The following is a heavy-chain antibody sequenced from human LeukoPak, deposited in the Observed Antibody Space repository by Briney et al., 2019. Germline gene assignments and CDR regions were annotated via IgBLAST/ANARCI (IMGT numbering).Heavy chain of an antibody. Sequence: GGSLRLSCAASGFTFSSYEMNWVRQAPGKGLEWVSYISSSGSTIYYADSVKGRFTISRDNAENSLYLQMNSLRAEDTAVYYCAIIPAAMPAYYYYGMDVWGKGTTVTVSS. CDR3: AIIPAAMPAYYYYGMDV. J-gene: IGHJ6*04. CDR1: GFTFSSYE. CDR2: ISSSGSTI. V-gene: IGHV3-48*03. D-gene: IGHD2-2*01.